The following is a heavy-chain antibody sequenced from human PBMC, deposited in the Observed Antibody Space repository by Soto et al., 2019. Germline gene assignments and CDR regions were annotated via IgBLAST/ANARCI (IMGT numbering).Heavy chain of an antibody. D-gene: IGHD2-15*01. J-gene: IGHJ4*02. Sequence: PGESLKISCKGSGYSFTSYWIGWVRQMPGKGLEWMGIIYPGDSDTRYSPSFQGQVTISADKSISTAYLQWSSLKASDTAMYYCARQEYCSGGSCYLVFDYWGQGTLVNVSS. CDR3: ARQEYCSGGSCYLVFDY. V-gene: IGHV5-51*01. CDR2: IYPGDSDT. CDR1: GYSFTSYW.